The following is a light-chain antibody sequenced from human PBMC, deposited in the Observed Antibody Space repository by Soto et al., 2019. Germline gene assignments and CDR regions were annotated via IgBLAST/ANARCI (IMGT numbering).Light chain of an antibody. V-gene: IGKV1-5*01. CDR1: QSISRY. CDR2: AAS. Sequence: DIQMTQSPSSLSASIGGKVTIACRTSQSISRYLNWYQQKPGKAPKILVYAASSLLGGVPSRFSGSGSGTEFTLTISSLQPDDFATYYCQHYNSYSEAFGQGTKVDIK. CDR3: QHYNSYSEA. J-gene: IGKJ1*01.